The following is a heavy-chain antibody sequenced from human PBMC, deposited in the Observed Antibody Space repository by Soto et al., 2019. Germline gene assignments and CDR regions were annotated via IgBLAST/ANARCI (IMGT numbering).Heavy chain of an antibody. J-gene: IGHJ4*02. V-gene: IGHV1-18*01. CDR1: GYTFTRYG. CDR2: ITTDKGKT. Sequence: ASVKVSCKTSGYTFTRYGISWVRQAPGQGLEWMGWITTDKGKTTYAQKFQGRVTMTTDTSTSTAYMELRSLRSDDTAVYYCATRSPAFDEWGQGTLVTVSS. CDR3: ATRSPAFDE.